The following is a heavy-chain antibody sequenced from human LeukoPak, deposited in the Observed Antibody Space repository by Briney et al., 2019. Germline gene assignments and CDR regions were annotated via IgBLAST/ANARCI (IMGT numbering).Heavy chain of an antibody. Sequence: ASVKVSCKASGYTFTSYAMHWVRQAPGQRLEWMGWINAGNGNTKYSQKFQGRVTITRDTSASTAYMELRSLRSDDTAVYYCARDLDSSSWYGGDAFDIWGQGTMVTVSS. CDR2: INAGNGNT. J-gene: IGHJ3*02. CDR3: ARDLDSSSWYGGDAFDI. V-gene: IGHV1-3*01. CDR1: GYTFTSYA. D-gene: IGHD6-13*01.